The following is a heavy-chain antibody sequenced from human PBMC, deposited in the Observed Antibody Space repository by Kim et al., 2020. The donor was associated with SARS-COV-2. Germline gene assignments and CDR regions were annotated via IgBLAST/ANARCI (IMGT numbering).Heavy chain of an antibody. CDR2: IKQDGSEK. J-gene: IGHJ2*01. V-gene: IGHV3-7*01. CDR3: ARENVVLWFGGLFPSYWYFDL. D-gene: IGHD3-10*01. Sequence: GGSLRLSCAASGFTFSSYWMSWVRQAPGKGLEWVANIKQDGSEKYYVDSVKGRFTISRDNAKNSLYLQMNSLRAEETAVYYCARENVVLWFGGLFPSYWYFDLWGRGTLVTVSS. CDR1: GFTFSSYW.